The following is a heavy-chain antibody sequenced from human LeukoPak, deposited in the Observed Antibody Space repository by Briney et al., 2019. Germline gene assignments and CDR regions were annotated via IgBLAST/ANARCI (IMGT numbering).Heavy chain of an antibody. Sequence: SQTLSPTCTVSGGSISSGSYYWSWIRQPAGKGLEWIGRIYTSGSTNYNPSLKSRVTISEDTSKNQFSLKLSSVTAADTAVYYCARTIGGGYDYDYWGQGTLVTVSS. CDR2: IYTSGST. J-gene: IGHJ4*02. D-gene: IGHD5-12*01. V-gene: IGHV4-61*02. CDR1: GGSISSGSYY. CDR3: ARTIGGGYDYDY.